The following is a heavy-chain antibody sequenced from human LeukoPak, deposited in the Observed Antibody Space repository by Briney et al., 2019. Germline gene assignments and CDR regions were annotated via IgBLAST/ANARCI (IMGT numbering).Heavy chain of an antibody. CDR2: IYYSGTT. Sequence: GSLRLSCAASGFTFSSYSMNWVRQPPGKGLEWIGSIYYSGTTYYSPSLKSRVTISVDTSKNQFSLKLSSVTAADTAVYYCARRYCSGGSCYSERGAFD. D-gene: IGHD2-15*01. J-gene: IGHJ3*02. V-gene: IGHV4-39*07. CDR3: ARRYCSGGSCYSERGAFD. CDR1: GFTFSSYS.